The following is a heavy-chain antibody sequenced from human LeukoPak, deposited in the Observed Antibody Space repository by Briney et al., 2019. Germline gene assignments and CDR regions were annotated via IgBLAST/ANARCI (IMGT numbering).Heavy chain of an antibody. CDR3: AREKSEVYYYYMDV. Sequence: GGSLRLSCAASGFTFSSYGMHWVRQAPGKGLEWVAFIRYDGSNKYYADSMKGRFTISRDNSKNTLYLQMNSLRSEDTAVYYCAREKSEVYYYYMDVWGKGTTVTVSS. D-gene: IGHD1-14*01. V-gene: IGHV3-30*02. J-gene: IGHJ6*03. CDR2: IRYDGSNK. CDR1: GFTFSSYG.